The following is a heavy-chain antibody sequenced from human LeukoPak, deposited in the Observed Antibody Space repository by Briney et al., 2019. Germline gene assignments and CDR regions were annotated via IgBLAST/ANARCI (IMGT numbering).Heavy chain of an antibody. CDR1: GFTFSSYW. J-gene: IGHJ4*02. D-gene: IGHD6-6*01. CDR2: IKQDGSEK. V-gene: IGHV3-7*03. Sequence: GGSLRLSCVTSGFTFSSYWMSWVRQAPGKGLEWVALIKQDGSEKYYVDSVKGRFTMSRDNAVSSLYLQMNSLRVEDTAMYYCARYGQLGDWGRGTLVTVSS. CDR3: ARYGQLGD.